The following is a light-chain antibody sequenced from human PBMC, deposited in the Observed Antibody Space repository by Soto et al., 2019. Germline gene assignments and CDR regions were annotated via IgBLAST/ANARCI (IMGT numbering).Light chain of an antibody. V-gene: IGLV2-14*01. CDR1: SSDIGVYNY. CDR2: EVN. Sequence: LTQPASVSGSPGQSITFSCTGTSSDIGVYNYVSWYQQHPGKAPKLMIYEVNNRPSGVSNRFSGSKSGNTASLTISGLQAEDEADYYCSSYTTSNTYVFGTGTKVTVL. J-gene: IGLJ1*01. CDR3: SSYTTSNTYV.